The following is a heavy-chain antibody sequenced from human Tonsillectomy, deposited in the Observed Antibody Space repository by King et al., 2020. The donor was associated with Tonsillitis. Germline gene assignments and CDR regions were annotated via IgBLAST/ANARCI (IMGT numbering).Heavy chain of an antibody. V-gene: IGHV2-26*01. Sequence: TLKESGPVLMTPTETLTLTCTVSGFSLSSARMGVSWIRQPPGKALEWLGDITSNDEKSYSTSLKSRLSISKDTSKSQVGLNLANLGPDDTGTYYCARIGSNFYYYMDVWGKGTTVAVSS. CDR3: ARIGSNFYYYMDV. CDR1: GFSLSSARMG. J-gene: IGHJ6*03. CDR2: ITSNDEK. D-gene: IGHD5-24*01.